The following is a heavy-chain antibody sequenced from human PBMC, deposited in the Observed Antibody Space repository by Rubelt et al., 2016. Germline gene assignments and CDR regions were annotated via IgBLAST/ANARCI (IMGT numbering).Heavy chain of an antibody. Sequence: WVRQAPGKGLEWIGTIYYSGSTYYNPSLKSRVSISVDTSKNQFSLKLTSVTAADTAVYYCARRIAVAGGWFDPWGQGTLVTVSS. D-gene: IGHD6-13*01. CDR2: IYYSGST. J-gene: IGHJ5*02. V-gene: IGHV4-39*01. CDR3: ARRIAVAGGWFDP.